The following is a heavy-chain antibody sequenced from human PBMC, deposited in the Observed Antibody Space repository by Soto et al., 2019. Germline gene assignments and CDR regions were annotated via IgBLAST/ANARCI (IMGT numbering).Heavy chain of an antibody. Sequence: SAVKVSCKASGYSFTDYHIHWVRQAPGQGLEWLGRINPKSGGTSTAQKFQGWVTMTTDTSISTASMELTRLTSDDTAIYYCARGAAPDCSNGVCALLYNHDMDVWGEGTPVTVCS. V-gene: IGHV1-2*04. CDR1: GYSFTDYH. CDR2: INPKSGGT. CDR3: ARGAAPDCSNGVCALLYNHDMDV. D-gene: IGHD2-8*01. J-gene: IGHJ6*04.